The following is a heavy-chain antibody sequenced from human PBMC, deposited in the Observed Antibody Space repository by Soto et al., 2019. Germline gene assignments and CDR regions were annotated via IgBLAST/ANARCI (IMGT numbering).Heavy chain of an antibody. D-gene: IGHD3-22*01. Sequence: GVLRLSCAASGFTFSGSAMHWVRQASGKGLEWVGRIRSKANSYATAYAASVKGRFTISRDDSKNTAYLQMNSLKTEDTAVDYCTPYYDSSGYNNWGQGTLVTVSS. CDR3: TPYYDSSGYNN. CDR1: GFTFSGSA. V-gene: IGHV3-73*01. CDR2: IRSKANSYAT. J-gene: IGHJ4*02.